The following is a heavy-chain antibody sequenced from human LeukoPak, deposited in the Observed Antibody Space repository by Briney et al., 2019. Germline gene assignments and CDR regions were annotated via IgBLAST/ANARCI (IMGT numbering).Heavy chain of an antibody. J-gene: IGHJ4*02. Sequence: GGSLRLSCAASGFTFSNYGLNWVRQAPGKGLEWVSHISSSGSAKYYADSVKGRFTISRDNAKNSLYLQMNSLRDEDTAVFYCASGSGHWGQGTLVTVSS. CDR3: ASGSGH. V-gene: IGHV3-48*02. CDR1: GFTFSNYG. CDR2: ISSSGSAK. D-gene: IGHD2-2*03.